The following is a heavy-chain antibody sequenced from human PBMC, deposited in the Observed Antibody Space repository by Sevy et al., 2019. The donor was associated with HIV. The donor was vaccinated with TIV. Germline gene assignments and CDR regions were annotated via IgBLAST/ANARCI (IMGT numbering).Heavy chain of an antibody. J-gene: IGHJ6*02. CDR3: ARVDIVVVPAAATYYGMDV. CDR1: GFTFSSYW. Sequence: GGSLRLSYAASGFTFSSYWMSWVRQAPGKGLEWVANIKQDGSEKYYVDSVKGRFTISRDNAKNSLYLQMNSLRAEDTAVYYCARVDIVVVPAAATYYGMDVWGQGTTVTVSS. V-gene: IGHV3-7*03. D-gene: IGHD2-2*03. CDR2: IKQDGSEK.